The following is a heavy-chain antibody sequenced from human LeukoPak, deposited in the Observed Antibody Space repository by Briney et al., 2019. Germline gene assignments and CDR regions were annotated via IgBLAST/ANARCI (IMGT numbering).Heavy chain of an antibody. CDR2: ISGSGGST. CDR3: AKDSGYCSSTSCYAGDY. D-gene: IGHD2-2*01. V-gene: IGHV3-23*01. CDR1: GFTFSSYA. Sequence: PGGSLRLSCAASGFTFSSYAMSWVRQAPGKGLEWVSAISGSGGSTYYADSVKGRFTISRDNSKNTLYLQMNSLRAEDTAVYYCAKDSGYCSSTSCYAGDYWGQGTLVTVSS. J-gene: IGHJ4*02.